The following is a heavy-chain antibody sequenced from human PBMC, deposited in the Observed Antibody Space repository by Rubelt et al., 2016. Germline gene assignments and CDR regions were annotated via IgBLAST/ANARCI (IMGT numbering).Heavy chain of an antibody. J-gene: IGHJ4*02. CDR2: IYHSGST. Sequence: QVQLQESGPGLVKPSGTLSLTCAVSGGSISSHNWWSWVRQPPGKGLEWIGEIYHSGSTNYIQSLKRRATISVDKYKNQCSLGLSVGTAADTAVDYCARLSSGWEVFDYWGQGTLVTVSS. CDR3: ARLSSGWEVFDY. D-gene: IGHD6-19*01. V-gene: IGHV4-4*02. CDR1: GGSISSHNW.